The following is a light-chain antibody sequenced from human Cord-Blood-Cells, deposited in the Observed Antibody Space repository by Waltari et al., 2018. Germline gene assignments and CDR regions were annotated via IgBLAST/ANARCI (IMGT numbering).Light chain of an antibody. CDR3: SSYTSSSTLV. CDR1: SSDVGGYNY. V-gene: IGLV2-14*01. J-gene: IGLJ2*01. CDR2: DVS. Sequence: QSALTQPASVSGSPGQSITISCTGTSSDVGGYNYVPWYQQHPGKAPKPMIYDVSNRPSGISNRFSGSKSGNTASLTISGLRAEDEADYYCSSYTSSSTLVFGGGTKLTVL.